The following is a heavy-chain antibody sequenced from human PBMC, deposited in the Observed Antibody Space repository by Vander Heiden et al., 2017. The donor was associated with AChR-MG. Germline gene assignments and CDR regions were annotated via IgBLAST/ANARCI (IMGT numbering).Heavy chain of an antibody. CDR1: GFTFRNYE. CDR2: ISSRGNNL. V-gene: IGHV3-48*03. J-gene: IGHJ4*02. CDR3: AREDGTTGHFDQ. Sequence: EVQLVESGGGLVKPGGSLRLSCGASGFTFRNYEMNWVRQAPGKGLEWISYISSRGNNLYYADSVKGRFTISRDNAKNSLYLQINSLRVEDTAIDYCAREDGTTGHFDQWGQGTLVTVSS. D-gene: IGHD1-7*01.